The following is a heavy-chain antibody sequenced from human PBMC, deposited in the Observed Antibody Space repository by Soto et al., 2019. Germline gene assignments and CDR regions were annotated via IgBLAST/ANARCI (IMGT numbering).Heavy chain of an antibody. Sequence: EVQLVESGGGLVKPGGSLRLSCAASGFTFSSYSMNWVRQDPGKGLEWVSSISSARDYIYYAESVKGRFTISRDNAKNSLYLQMNSLRAEDTAVYYCARWVGSGTYSPTYFDYWGQGTLVTVSS. D-gene: IGHD3-10*01. CDR1: GFTFSSYS. CDR3: ARWVGSGTYSPTYFDY. V-gene: IGHV3-21*01. CDR2: ISSARDYI. J-gene: IGHJ4*02.